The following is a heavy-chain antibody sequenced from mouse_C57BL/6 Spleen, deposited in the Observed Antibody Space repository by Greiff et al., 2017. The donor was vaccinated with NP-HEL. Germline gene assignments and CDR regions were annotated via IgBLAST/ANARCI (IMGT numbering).Heavy chain of an antibody. J-gene: IGHJ1*03. Sequence: EVKLMESGGGLVKPGGSLKLSCAASGFTFSDYGMHWVRQAPEKGLEWVAYISSGSSTIYYADPVKGRFTISRDNAKNTLFLQMTSLRSEDTAMYYCARGRLRRGWYFDVWGTGTTVTVSS. V-gene: IGHV5-17*01. CDR2: ISSGSSTI. D-gene: IGHD2-2*01. CDR3: ARGRLRRGWYFDV. CDR1: GFTFSDYG.